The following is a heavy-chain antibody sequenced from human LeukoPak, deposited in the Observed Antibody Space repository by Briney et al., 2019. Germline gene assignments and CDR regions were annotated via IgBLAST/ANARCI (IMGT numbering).Heavy chain of an antibody. V-gene: IGHV3-23*01. CDR3: AKDIVVVTSGSNAFDI. Sequence: GGSLRLSCAASGFTLSSYDMHWVRQAPGKGLEWVSRISGSGGSTYYADSVKGRFTISRDNSKNTLYLQMNSLRAGDTAVYYCAKDIVVVTSGSNAFDIWGQGTTVTVSS. CDR2: ISGSGGST. D-gene: IGHD2-21*02. J-gene: IGHJ3*02. CDR1: GFTLSSYD.